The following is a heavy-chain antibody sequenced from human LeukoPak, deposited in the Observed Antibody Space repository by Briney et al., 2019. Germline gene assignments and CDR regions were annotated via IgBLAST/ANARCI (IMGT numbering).Heavy chain of an antibody. CDR1: GFLFSSYE. J-gene: IGHJ4*02. CDR2: ISSSGSTI. Sequence: PGGALRLSCAASGFLFSSYEMNWVRQAPGEGVEWVSYISSSGSTIYYADSVKGRFTISRDNAKNSLYLQMNSLRAEDTAVYYCARASSGAKVYWGQGTLVTVSS. V-gene: IGHV3-48*03. CDR3: ARASSGAKVY. D-gene: IGHD4-17*01.